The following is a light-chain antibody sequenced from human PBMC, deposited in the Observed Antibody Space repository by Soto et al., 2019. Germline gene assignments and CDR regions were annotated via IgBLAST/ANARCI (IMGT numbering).Light chain of an antibody. CDR2: EVT. J-gene: IGLJ3*02. V-gene: IGLV2-14*01. CDR1: SSDVGGYNY. Sequence: QSVLTQPASVSGSPGQSITISCTGTSSDVGGYNYVSWYQQHPGKAPKLIIYEVTNRPSGISNRFSGSKSGNTASLTFSGLQAEDEADYYCSSYTSSNTWVFGGGTKLTVL. CDR3: SSYTSSNTWV.